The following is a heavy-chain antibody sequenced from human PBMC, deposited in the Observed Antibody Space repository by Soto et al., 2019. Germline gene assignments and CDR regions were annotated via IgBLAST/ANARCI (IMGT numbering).Heavy chain of an antibody. J-gene: IGHJ6*02. Sequence: GGSLRLSCAASGFTFSSYSMNWVRQAPGKGLEWVSSISSSSSYIYYADSVNGRFTISRDNAKNSLYLQMNSLRAEDTAVYYGARAMNYDFWSGYLYFYYGMDVWGQGTTVTVSS. D-gene: IGHD3-3*01. CDR3: ARAMNYDFWSGYLYFYYGMDV. V-gene: IGHV3-21*01. CDR2: ISSSSSYI. CDR1: GFTFSSYS.